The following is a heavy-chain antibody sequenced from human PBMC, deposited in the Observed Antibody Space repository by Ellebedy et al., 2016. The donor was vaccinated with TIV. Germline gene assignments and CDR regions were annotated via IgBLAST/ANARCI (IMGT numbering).Heavy chain of an antibody. CDR3: ARAHTYYYDSILGAFDI. CDR1: GYTFTSYA. V-gene: IGHV1-3*01. J-gene: IGHJ3*02. Sequence: ASVKVSXXASGYTFTSYAMHWVRQAPGQRLEWMGWINAGNGNTKYSQKFQGRVTITRDTSASTAYMELSSLRSEDTAVYYCARAHTYYYDSILGAFDIWGQGTMVTVSS. CDR2: INAGNGNT. D-gene: IGHD3-22*01.